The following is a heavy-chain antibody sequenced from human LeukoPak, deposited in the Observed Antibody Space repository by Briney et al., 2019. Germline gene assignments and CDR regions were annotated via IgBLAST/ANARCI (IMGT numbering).Heavy chain of an antibody. CDR3: ARESAVAGRGDFDI. V-gene: IGHV3-33*01. CDR1: GFTFRSYG. CDR2: IWYDGSNK. J-gene: IGHJ3*02. Sequence: GGSLRLSCAASGFTFRSYGMHWVRQAPGKGLEWVAVIWYDGSNKYYADSVKGRFTISRDNSKNTLYLQMNSLRAEDTAVYYCARESAVAGRGDFDIWGQGTMVTVSS. D-gene: IGHD6-19*01.